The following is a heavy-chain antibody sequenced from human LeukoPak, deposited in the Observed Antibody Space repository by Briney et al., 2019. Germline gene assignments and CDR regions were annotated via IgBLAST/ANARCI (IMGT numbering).Heavy chain of an antibody. Sequence: SVKVSCKASGGTFSSYAISWVRQAPGQGLEWMGGIIPIFGTANYAQKFQGRVTITADESTSTAYMELSSLRSEDTAVYYYARENYYDSSGYYLLGSYWGQGTLVTVSS. J-gene: IGHJ4*02. CDR2: IIPIFGTA. V-gene: IGHV1-69*13. D-gene: IGHD3-22*01. CDR1: GGTFSSYA. CDR3: ARENYYDSSGYYLLGSY.